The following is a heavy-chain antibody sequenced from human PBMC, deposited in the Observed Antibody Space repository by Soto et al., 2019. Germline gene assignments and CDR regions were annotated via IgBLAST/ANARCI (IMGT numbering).Heavy chain of an antibody. Sequence: GGSLRLSCAASGFTFSLHWMTWVRQAPGKGLEYVANIKEDGSQEYYVDSVKGRFSISRDNAKNSVYLQMTSLRAEDTALYYCARDTYGDYGQVLDYWGQGTLVTVSS. V-gene: IGHV3-7*01. CDR3: ARDTYGDYGQVLDY. CDR2: IKEDGSQE. D-gene: IGHD4-17*01. J-gene: IGHJ4*02. CDR1: GFTFSLHW.